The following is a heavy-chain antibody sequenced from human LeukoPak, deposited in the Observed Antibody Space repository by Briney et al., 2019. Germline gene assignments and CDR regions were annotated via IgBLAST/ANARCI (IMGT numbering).Heavy chain of an antibody. J-gene: IGHJ4*02. Sequence: ASVNVSCKASGYTFTGYYMLWVRQAPGHRLEWRGWINPHSGGTNYAQKFQGRVTMTRDTPINTAYMDLSSLRSDDTAVYFCARGRDDYNLFDYWGQGNLVTVSS. V-gene: IGHV1-2*02. CDR3: ARGRDDYNLFDY. CDR1: GYTFTGYY. D-gene: IGHD5-24*01. CDR2: INPHSGGT.